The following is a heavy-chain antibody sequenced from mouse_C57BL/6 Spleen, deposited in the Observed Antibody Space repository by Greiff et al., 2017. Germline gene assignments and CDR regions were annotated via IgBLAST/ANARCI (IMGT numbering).Heavy chain of an antibody. CDR1: GFSLSTFGMG. V-gene: IGHV8-8*01. CDR3: ARPPPLGYGSPQAMDY. J-gene: IGHJ4*01. CDR2: IWWDDDK. Sequence: QVTLKVSGPGILQPSQTLSLTCSFSGFSLSTFGMGVGWIRQPSGKGLEWLAHIWWDDDKYYNPALKSRLTISKDTSKNQVFLKIANVDTADTATYYCARPPPLGYGSPQAMDYWGQGTSVTVSS. D-gene: IGHD1-1*01.